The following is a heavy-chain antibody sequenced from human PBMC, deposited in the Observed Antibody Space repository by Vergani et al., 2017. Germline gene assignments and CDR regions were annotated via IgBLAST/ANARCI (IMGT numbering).Heavy chain of an antibody. CDR1: GGSFSGYY. D-gene: IGHD3-10*01. Sequence: QVQLQQWGAGLLKPSETLSLTCAVYGGSFSGYYWSWIRQPPGKGLEWIGEINHSGSTNYNPSLKSRVTISVDTSKNQFSLKLSSVTAADTAVYYCARLRDYDGSGTPHAFDIWGQGTMVTVSS. V-gene: IGHV4-34*01. CDR2: INHSGST. J-gene: IGHJ3*02. CDR3: ARLRDYDGSGTPHAFDI.